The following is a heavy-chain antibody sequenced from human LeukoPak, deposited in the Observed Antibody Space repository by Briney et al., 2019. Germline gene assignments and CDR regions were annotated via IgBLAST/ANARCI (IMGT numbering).Heavy chain of an antibody. CDR1: GGSISSGSYY. D-gene: IGHD6-6*01. V-gene: IGHV4-61*02. Sequence: PSETLSLTCTVSGGSISSGSYYWSWIRQPAGKGLEWIGRIYTSGSTNYNPSLKSRVTISVDTSKNQFSLRLNSVTAADTAVYYCASPVRDYWGQGTLVTVSS. CDR3: ASPVRDY. CDR2: IYTSGST. J-gene: IGHJ4*01.